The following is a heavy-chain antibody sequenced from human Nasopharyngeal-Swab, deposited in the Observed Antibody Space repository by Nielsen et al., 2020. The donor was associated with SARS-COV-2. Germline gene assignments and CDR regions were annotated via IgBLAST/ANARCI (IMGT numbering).Heavy chain of an antibody. D-gene: IGHD3-16*02. CDR1: GGSISSGGYY. J-gene: IGHJ4*02. Sequence: SETLSLTCTVSGGSISSGGYYWSWIRQHPGKGLEWIGYIYYSGSTYYNPSLKSRVTISVDTSKNQFSLKLSSVTAADTAAYYCARAKMITFGGVIAEYYFDYWGQGTLVTVSS. V-gene: IGHV4-31*03. CDR2: IYYSGST. CDR3: ARAKMITFGGVIAEYYFDY.